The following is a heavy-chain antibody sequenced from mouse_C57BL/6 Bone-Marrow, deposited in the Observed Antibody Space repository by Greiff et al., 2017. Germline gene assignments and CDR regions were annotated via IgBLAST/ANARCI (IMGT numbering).Heavy chain of an antibody. CDR3: ARHAGSSWFAY. V-gene: IGHV5-12*01. Sequence: DVKLVESGGGLVQPGGSLKLSCAASGFTFSDYYMYWVRQTPEKRLEWVAYISNGGGSTYYPDTVKGRFTISRDNAKNTLYLQMSRLKSEDTAMYYCARHAGSSWFAYWGQGTLVTVSA. D-gene: IGHD1-1*02. CDR1: GFTFSDYY. CDR2: ISNGGGST. J-gene: IGHJ3*01.